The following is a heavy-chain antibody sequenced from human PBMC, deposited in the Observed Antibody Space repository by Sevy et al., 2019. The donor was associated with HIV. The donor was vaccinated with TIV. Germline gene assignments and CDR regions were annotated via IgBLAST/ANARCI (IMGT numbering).Heavy chain of an antibody. V-gene: IGHV3-20*04. CDR3: AGVGLYFYDSSGYSYYFDY. CDR1: GFTFDDYG. Sequence: GGSLRLSCAASGFTFDDYGMSWVRQAPGKGLEWVSGINWNGGSTGYADSVKGRFTISRDNAKNSLYLQMNILRAEDTALDCCAGVGLYFYDSSGYSYYFDYWGQGTLVTVSS. D-gene: IGHD3-22*01. J-gene: IGHJ4*02. CDR2: INWNGGST.